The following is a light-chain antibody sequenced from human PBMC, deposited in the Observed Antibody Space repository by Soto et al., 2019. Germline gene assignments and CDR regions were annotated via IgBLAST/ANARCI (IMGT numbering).Light chain of an antibody. Sequence: DIVMTQSPDSLAVSLGERATIHCKSSKSVLFSSNNKNYLAWYQQKPGQPPQLLIYWASTRASGVPDRFSGSGSGTDFTLTISSLQAEDVAVYYCQQYYSTPYTFGQGTKLEIK. J-gene: IGKJ2*01. V-gene: IGKV4-1*01. CDR3: QQYYSTPYT. CDR1: KSVLFSSNNKNY. CDR2: WAS.